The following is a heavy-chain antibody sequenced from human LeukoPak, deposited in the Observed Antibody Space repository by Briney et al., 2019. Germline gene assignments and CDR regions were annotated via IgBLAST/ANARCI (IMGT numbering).Heavy chain of an antibody. J-gene: IGHJ4*02. CDR2: ISYSGST. Sequence: PSETLSLTCTVSGGSISSSSYYWGWIRQPPGKGLEWIGTISYSGSTYYNPSLKSRVTISVDTSKNQFSLKLNSVTAADTAVSYCARPSPNGYCSGTSCYAAFDFWGQGTLVTVSS. D-gene: IGHD2-2*03. CDR1: GGSISSSSYY. CDR3: ARPSPNGYCSGTSCYAAFDF. V-gene: IGHV4-39*01.